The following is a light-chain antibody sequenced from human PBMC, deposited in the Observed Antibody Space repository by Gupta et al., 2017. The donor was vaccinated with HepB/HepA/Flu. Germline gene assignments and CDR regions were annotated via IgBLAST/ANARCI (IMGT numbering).Light chain of an antibody. V-gene: IGLV2-23*02. CDR3: CSYAGSSTLYVV. CDR1: GSDVRSYNC. CDR2: EVS. J-gene: IGLJ2*01. Sequence: TLPQPVFGPWSPGQPFTFSGTGTGSDVRSYNCVSWYQQHPGKAPKLMIYEVSKRPSGVPNRFSCSKSGNTASLTISGLQAEDEADYYCCSYAGSSTLYVVFGGGTKLTVL.